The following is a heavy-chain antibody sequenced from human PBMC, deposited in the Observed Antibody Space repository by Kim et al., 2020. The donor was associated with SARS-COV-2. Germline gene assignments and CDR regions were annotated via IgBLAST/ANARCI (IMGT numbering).Heavy chain of an antibody. CDR3: AKDQGKGYSYGSPYYYYGMDV. Sequence: GGSLRLSCAASGFTFSSYGMHWVRQAPGKGLEWVAVIWYDGSNKYYADSVKGRFTISRDNSKNTLYLQMNSLRAEDTAVYYCAKDQGKGYSYGSPYYYYGMDVWGQGTTVTVSS. J-gene: IGHJ6*02. V-gene: IGHV3-33*06. CDR2: IWYDGSNK. D-gene: IGHD5-18*01. CDR1: GFTFSSYG.